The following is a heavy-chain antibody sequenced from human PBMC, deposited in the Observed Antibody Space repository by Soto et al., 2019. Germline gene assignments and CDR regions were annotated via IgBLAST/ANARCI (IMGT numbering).Heavy chain of an antibody. J-gene: IGHJ4*02. V-gene: IGHV1-69*01. D-gene: IGHD3-16*02. CDR2: IIPVFGTP. CDR1: GYIFKNYA. CDR3: ARHLYDYVWGSYRN. Sequence: QVQLVQSGAEVKETGSSVKVSCKSSGYIFKNYAVTWLRQAPGQGLEWMGGIIPVFGTPDYSQKFRGRVTITADESTSTVYMELRSLNSEDTAVYYCARHLYDYVWGSYRNWGQGTLVTVSS.